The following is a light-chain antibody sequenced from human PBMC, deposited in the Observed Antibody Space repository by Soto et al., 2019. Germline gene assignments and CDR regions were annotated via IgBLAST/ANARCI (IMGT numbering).Light chain of an antibody. J-gene: IGKJ2*01. CDR3: QQYGSLPYT. Sequence: EVVLTQSPGTLSLSPGERATLSCRASQSVSRSTLVWYQQKPGQAPRLLIYGVSSRATGFPDRFSGSGSGTDFTLTISRLEPEEFAVYFCQQYGSLPYTFGQGTKLEI. CDR2: GVS. CDR1: QSVSRST. V-gene: IGKV3-20*01.